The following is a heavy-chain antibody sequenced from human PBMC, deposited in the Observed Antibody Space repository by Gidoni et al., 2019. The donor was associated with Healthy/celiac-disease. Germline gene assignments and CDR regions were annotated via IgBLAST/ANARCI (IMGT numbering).Heavy chain of an antibody. J-gene: IGHJ5*02. Sequence: QVTLKESRPVLVKPTETLTLTCTVSGFSLTNARMGVGWIRQPPGKALEWLAHISSNDEKSYSTSLENRLTISKDTSKSQVVLTMTNMDPVDTATYSCARITRRWSGPRGVRFDPWGQGTLVTVSS. CDR3: ARITRRWSGPRGVRFDP. V-gene: IGHV2-26*01. CDR1: GFSLTNARMG. D-gene: IGHD3-3*01. CDR2: ISSNDEK.